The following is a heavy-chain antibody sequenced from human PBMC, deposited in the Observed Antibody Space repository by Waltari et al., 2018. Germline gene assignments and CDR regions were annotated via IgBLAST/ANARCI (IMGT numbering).Heavy chain of an antibody. J-gene: IGHJ4*02. D-gene: IGHD6-13*01. Sequence: QIQLVQSGAEVKKPGASVKVSCKASGYIFSNYGITWGRQAPGQGVEWIGWISGYKVDTKYEHSLQGRVTMTTDTSTTTAYMEIRSLRYDDTAVYYCARDDVDSSNFGGFWGQGTVVTVSS. CDR2: ISGYKVDT. CDR3: ARDDVDSSNFGGF. CDR1: GYIFSNYG. V-gene: IGHV1-18*01.